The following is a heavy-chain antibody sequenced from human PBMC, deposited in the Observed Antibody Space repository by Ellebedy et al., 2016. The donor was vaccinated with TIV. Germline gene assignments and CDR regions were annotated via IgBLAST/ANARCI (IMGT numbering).Heavy chain of an antibody. CDR3: AKMHYYGSGSYGN. CDR2: ISGSGGST. D-gene: IGHD3-10*01. Sequence: PGGSLRLSCAASGFTFSSYAMSCVRQAPGKGLEWVSGISGSGGSTYYADSVKGRFTISRDNSRNTLYLQLTGLRAEDTAMYYCAKMHYYGSGSYGNWGQGTLVTVSS. J-gene: IGHJ4*02. V-gene: IGHV3-23*01. CDR1: GFTFSSYA.